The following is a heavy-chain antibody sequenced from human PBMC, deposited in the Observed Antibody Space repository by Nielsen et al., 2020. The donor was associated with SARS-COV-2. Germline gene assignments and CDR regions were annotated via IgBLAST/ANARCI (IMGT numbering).Heavy chain of an antibody. CDR1: GYTFTSYY. J-gene: IGHJ4*02. Sequence: ASVKVSCKASGYTFTSYYMHWVRQAPGQGLEWMGIINPSGGSTSYAQKFQGRVTMTRETSTSTAYMELRSLRSDDTAVYYCARGVAVAGTSGDFDYWGQGTLVTVSS. CDR2: INPSGGST. D-gene: IGHD6-19*01. CDR3: ARGVAVAGTSGDFDY. V-gene: IGHV1-46*01.